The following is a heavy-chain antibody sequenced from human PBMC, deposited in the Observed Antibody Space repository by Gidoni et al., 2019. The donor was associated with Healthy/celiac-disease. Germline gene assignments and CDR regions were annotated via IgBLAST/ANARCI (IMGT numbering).Heavy chain of an antibody. CDR1: GGTFSSYA. V-gene: IGHV1-69*04. Sequence: QVQLVQSGAEVKKPGSSVKVSCKASGGTFSSYAISWVRQAPGQGLEWMGRIIPILGIANYAQKFQGRVTITADKSTSTAYMELSSLRSEDTAVYYCARGIPCSSTSCYAFDYWGQGTLVTVSS. D-gene: IGHD2-2*01. J-gene: IGHJ4*02. CDR3: ARGIPCSSTSCYAFDY. CDR2: IIPILGIA.